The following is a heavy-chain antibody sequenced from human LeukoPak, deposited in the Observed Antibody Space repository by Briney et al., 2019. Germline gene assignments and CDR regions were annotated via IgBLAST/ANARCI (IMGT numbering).Heavy chain of an antibody. CDR3: ARSPPNYDSSGYYPNDAFDI. CDR2: ISAYDGNT. D-gene: IGHD3-22*01. Sequence: ASVKVSCKASGYTFTIYGITWVRQAPGQGLEWMGWISAYDGNTNYAQKLQGRVTMTTDTSTSTAYMELRSLRSDDTAVYYCARSPPNYDSSGYYPNDAFDIWGQGTMVTVSS. J-gene: IGHJ3*02. V-gene: IGHV1-18*01. CDR1: GYTFTIYG.